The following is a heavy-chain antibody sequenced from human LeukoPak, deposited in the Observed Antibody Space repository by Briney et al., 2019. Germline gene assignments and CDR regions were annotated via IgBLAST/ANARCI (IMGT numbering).Heavy chain of an antibody. CDR1: GFTFSSYE. CDR2: ISSSGSTI. D-gene: IGHD2-21*02. CDR3: ARVGDVVVTPGDY. J-gene: IGHJ4*02. V-gene: IGHV3-48*03. Sequence: SGGSLRLSCAASGFTFSSYEMNWVRQAPGKGLEWVSYISSSGSTIYYADSVKGRFTISRDNAKNSLYLQMNSLRAEDTAVYYCARVGDVVVTPGDYWGQGTLVTVSS.